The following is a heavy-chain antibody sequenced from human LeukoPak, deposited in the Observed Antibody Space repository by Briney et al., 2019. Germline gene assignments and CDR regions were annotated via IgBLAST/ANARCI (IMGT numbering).Heavy chain of an antibody. D-gene: IGHD6-19*01. CDR1: GFTFSSYW. J-gene: IGHJ4*02. V-gene: IGHV3-7*03. CDR3: AKDQIRSSGWRPTFDY. CDR2: IKQDGSGK. Sequence: GGSLRLSCAASGFTFSSYWMSWVRQAPGKGLEWVANIKQDGSGKYYVDSVKGRFTISRDNSKNTLYLQMNSLRAEDTAVYYCAKDQIRSSGWRPTFDYWGQGTLVTVSS.